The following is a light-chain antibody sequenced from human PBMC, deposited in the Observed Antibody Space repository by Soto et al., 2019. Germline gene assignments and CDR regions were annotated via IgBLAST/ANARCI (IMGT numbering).Light chain of an antibody. Sequence: DIHMTHSPSSLSASLGDRVTITCRASQGISNYLAWYQQKPGKVPSLLIYAASTLQSGVPSRFSGSGSGTDFTLTISSLQPEDVATYYCQKYDSVPFTFGPGTKVDIK. J-gene: IGKJ3*01. CDR1: QGISNY. V-gene: IGKV1-27*01. CDR3: QKYDSVPFT. CDR2: AAS.